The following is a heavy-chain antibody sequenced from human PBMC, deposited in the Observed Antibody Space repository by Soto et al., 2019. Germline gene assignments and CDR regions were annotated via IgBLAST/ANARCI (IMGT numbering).Heavy chain of an antibody. CDR2: ISHRSLTI. J-gene: IGHJ4*02. Sequence: GGSLRLSCAVSGFTFSDHYMAWFRQTAERGLEWLAYISHRSLTIYHARSVKDRFTIYTDDATDSLYLQLNSLRVEDTDVYFCARGGGSSPFDYWGQGTVVTVSS. CDR3: ARGGGSSPFDY. V-gene: IGHV3-11*01. CDR1: GFTFSDHY. D-gene: IGHD6-6*01.